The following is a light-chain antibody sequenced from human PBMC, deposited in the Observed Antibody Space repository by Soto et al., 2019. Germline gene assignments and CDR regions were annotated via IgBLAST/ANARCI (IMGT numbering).Light chain of an antibody. CDR1: SSDVGGYNY. CDR2: DVS. CDR3: TSYAGSNNFFYV. J-gene: IGLJ1*01. Sequence: QSVLTQPRSVSGSPGQSVTISCTGTSSDVGGYNYVSWYQQHPGKAPKLMIYDVSKRPSGVPDRFSGSKSGNTASLTVSGLQAEDEADYYCTSYAGSNNFFYVFGTGTKVTVL. V-gene: IGLV2-11*01.